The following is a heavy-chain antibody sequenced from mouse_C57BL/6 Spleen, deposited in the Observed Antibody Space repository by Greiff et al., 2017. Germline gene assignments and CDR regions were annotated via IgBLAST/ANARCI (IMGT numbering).Heavy chain of an antibody. V-gene: IGHV1-69*01. CDR2: IDPSDSYT. CDR1: GYTFTSYW. CDR3: ARREDYYYLFDD. J-gene: IGHJ2*01. D-gene: IGHD1-1*01. Sequence: QVQLQQPGAELVMPGASVKLSCKASGYTFTSYWMHWVKQRPGQGLEWIGEIDPSDSYTNYNQKFKGKSTLTVDKSSSTAYMQLSSLTSEDSAVYYCARREDYYYLFDDWGQGTTLTVSS.